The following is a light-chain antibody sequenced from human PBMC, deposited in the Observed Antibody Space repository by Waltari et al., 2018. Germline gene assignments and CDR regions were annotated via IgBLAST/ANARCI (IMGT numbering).Light chain of an antibody. CDR3: QTWGTGIQL. CDR2: VNGDGSH. V-gene: IGLV4-69*01. J-gene: IGLJ3*02. CDR1: VDFTASP. Sequence: LVLPQPPLPSAPLGAPVTLPCVLPVDFTASPFACHRRQPLKGPAYLMTVNGDGSHRKGDGISERFSGSSSGLDRYLIISRLQSDDEGDYFCQTWGTGIQLFGSGTTLTVL.